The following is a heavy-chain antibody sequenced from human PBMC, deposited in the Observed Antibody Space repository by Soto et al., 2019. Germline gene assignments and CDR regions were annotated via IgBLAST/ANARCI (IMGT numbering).Heavy chain of an antibody. CDR2: IYYSGST. Sequence: SETLSLTCTVSGGSISSYYWSWIRQPPGKGLEWIGYIYYSGSTNYNPSLKSRVTISVDTSKNQFSLKLSSVTAADTAMYYCAREDSYGSGVDYWGQGTLVTVSS. CDR3: AREDSYGSGVDY. V-gene: IGHV4-59*01. CDR1: GGSISSYY. J-gene: IGHJ4*02. D-gene: IGHD3-10*01.